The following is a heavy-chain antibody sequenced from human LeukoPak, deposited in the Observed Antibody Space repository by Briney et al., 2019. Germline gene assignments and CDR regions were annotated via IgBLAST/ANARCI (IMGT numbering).Heavy chain of an antibody. D-gene: IGHD1-26*01. CDR1: GGSTYSGDYY. Sequence: SETLSLTCSASGGSTYSGDYYWSWIRQSLVTGLEWIGFVSSTGTAFYNPSLKNRVIISLDTSRNEFYLRVTSVTAADTAVYFCARDQPGGARGYYFGMDVWGQGTVVTVSS. V-gene: IGHV4-30-4*01. CDR2: VSSTGTA. CDR3: ARDQPGGARGYYFGMDV. J-gene: IGHJ6*02.